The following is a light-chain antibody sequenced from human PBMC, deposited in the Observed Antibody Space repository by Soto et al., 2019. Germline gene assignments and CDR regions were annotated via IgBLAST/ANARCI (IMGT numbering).Light chain of an antibody. V-gene: IGKV3-20*01. J-gene: IGKJ4*01. CDR1: QSVSSSY. CDR3: QQYGSSPSLT. Sequence: EIVLTQSPGTLSLSPGERATLSCRASQSVSSSYLAWYQQKPGQAPRLLIYGASSRATGIPDRFSGSGSGTDFTLTIRRLEPEDFAVYYCQQYGSSPSLTFGGWTKVEIK. CDR2: GAS.